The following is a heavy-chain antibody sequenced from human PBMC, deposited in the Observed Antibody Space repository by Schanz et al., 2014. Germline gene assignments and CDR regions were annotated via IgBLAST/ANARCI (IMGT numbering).Heavy chain of an antibody. CDR1: GFTFSASA. CDR2: LTGSGGDT. CDR3: AKVAPAATYLDS. V-gene: IGHV3-21*04. Sequence: EVQLVESGGGLVQPGGSLKLSCAASGFTFSASAMHWVRQAPGKGPEWVSSLTGSGGDTSYADSVKGRFIISRDNAKNSLFLQMNSLSAEDTAVYYCAKVAPAATYLDSWGLGTLVTVSS. D-gene: IGHD2-2*01. J-gene: IGHJ4*02.